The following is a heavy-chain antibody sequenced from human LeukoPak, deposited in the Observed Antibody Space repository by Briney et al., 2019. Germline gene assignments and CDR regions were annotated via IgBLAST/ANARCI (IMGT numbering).Heavy chain of an antibody. Sequence: ASVKDSRKTSGYTFTTYHMHWVRQAPGQGLEWMGVINPSGGATTYAQKFQGRVTMTRDTSTSTVYMELSSLTSEDTAVYYCARVLWFGELPRQDWGQGTLVTVSS. J-gene: IGHJ4*02. CDR1: GYTFTTYH. CDR2: INPSGGAT. V-gene: IGHV1-46*01. CDR3: ARVLWFGELPRQD. D-gene: IGHD3-10*01.